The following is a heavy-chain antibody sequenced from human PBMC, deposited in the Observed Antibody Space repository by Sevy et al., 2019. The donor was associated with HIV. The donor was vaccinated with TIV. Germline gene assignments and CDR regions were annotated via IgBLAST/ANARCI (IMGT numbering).Heavy chain of an antibody. V-gene: IGHV3-21*01. J-gene: IGHJ4*02. Sequence: GGSLRLSCAASGFTFSSYSMNWVRQAPGKGLEWVSSISGLNNYIYYADSVKGRFTISRGNAKNSLYLQMNSLRAEDTAVYYCAREGDSWLPFDYWGQGTLVTVSS. CDR3: AREGDSWLPFDY. CDR2: ISGLNNYI. CDR1: GFTFSSYS. D-gene: IGHD6-13*01.